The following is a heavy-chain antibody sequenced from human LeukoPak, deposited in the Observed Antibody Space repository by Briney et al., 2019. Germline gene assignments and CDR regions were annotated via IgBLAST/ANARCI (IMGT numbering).Heavy chain of an antibody. Sequence: PGGSLRLSCAASGFTFSVAAMNWVRQAPGKGLEWVPLIGASGESTYYADSVKGRFTISRDNSKNTMSLQMNSLRVEDTAMYFCAKDIQLSTWGLGTMVTVCS. CDR1: GFTFSVAA. CDR3: AKDIQLST. J-gene: IGHJ3*01. D-gene: IGHD5-24*01. V-gene: IGHV3-23*01. CDR2: IGASGEST.